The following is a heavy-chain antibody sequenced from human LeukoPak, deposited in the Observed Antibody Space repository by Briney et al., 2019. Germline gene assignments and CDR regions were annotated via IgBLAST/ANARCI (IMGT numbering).Heavy chain of an antibody. Sequence: SETLSLTCTVSGGSISSGGYYWGWIRQPPGKGLEWIGSIYYSGSTYYNPSLKSRVTISVDTSKNQFSLKLSSVTAADTAVYYCARHLTIGYCSTSCHDAFDIWGQGTMVTVSS. V-gene: IGHV4-39*01. D-gene: IGHD2-2*01. CDR1: GGSISSGGYY. J-gene: IGHJ3*02. CDR3: ARHLTIGYCSTSCHDAFDI. CDR2: IYYSGST.